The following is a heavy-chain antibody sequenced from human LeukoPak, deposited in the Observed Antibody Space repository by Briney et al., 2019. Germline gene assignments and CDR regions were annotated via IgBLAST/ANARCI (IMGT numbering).Heavy chain of an antibody. CDR2: IIPIFGTA. CDR1: GGTFSSYA. J-gene: IGHJ5*02. V-gene: IGHV1-69*13. Sequence: HGASVKVSCKASGGTFSSYAISWVRQAPGQGLEWMGGIIPIFGTANYAQKFQGRVTITADESTSTAYMELSSLRSEDTAVYYCARGSTRQPHCSGGSCYSGSRDGRYSHGLGFDPWGQGTLVTVSS. CDR3: ARGSTRQPHCSGGSCYSGSRDGRYSHGLGFDP. D-gene: IGHD2-15*01.